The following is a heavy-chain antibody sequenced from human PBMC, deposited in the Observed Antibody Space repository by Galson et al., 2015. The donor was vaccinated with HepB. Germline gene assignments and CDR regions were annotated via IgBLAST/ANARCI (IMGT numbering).Heavy chain of an antibody. CDR3: ASAYAYGHEFHDAFDI. V-gene: IGHV5-10-1*01. D-gene: IGHD3-10*01. J-gene: IGHJ3*02. Sequence: QSGAEVKKPGESLRISCTASGYNFTEYWISWVRVRPMPGKGLEWMGRIDPYDSYTNYNPSFQGHVTISTDKSISTAYLEWSSLKDSDTAIYYCASAYAYGHEFHDAFDIWGQGTVVSVSS. CDR2: IDPYDSYT. CDR1: GYNFTEYW.